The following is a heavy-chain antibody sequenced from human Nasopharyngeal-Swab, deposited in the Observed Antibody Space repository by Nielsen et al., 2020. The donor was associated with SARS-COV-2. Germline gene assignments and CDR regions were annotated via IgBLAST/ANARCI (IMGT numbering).Heavy chain of an antibody. D-gene: IGHD2-15*01. CDR1: GYTFTGYY. CDR2: INPNSGGT. CDR3: ARATVAAPPFDY. V-gene: IGHV1-2*04. Sequence: VSVKVSCKASGYTFTGYYMHWVRQAPGQGLEWMGWINPNSGGTNYAQKFQGWVTMTRDTSISTAYMELSRLRSDDTAVYYCARATVAAPPFDYWGQGTLVTVSS. J-gene: IGHJ4*02.